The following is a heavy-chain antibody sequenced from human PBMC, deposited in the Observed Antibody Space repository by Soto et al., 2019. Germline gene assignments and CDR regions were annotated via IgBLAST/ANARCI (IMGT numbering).Heavy chain of an antibody. Sequence: QVQLVQSGAEVKKPGSSVKVSCKASGGTFSSYAISWVRQEPGQGLEWMGGVIPIFGTANYVQKFQGIVTITADESTSAAYMELSSLRSEDTAVYYCARDGKGGSGWDTADYWGQGTLVTASS. V-gene: IGHV1-69*12. J-gene: IGHJ4*02. CDR1: GGTFSSYA. D-gene: IGHD6-19*01. CDR3: ARDGKGGSGWDTADY. CDR2: VIPIFGTA.